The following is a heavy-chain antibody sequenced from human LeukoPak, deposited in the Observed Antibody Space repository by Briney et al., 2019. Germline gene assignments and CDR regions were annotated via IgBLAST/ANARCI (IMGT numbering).Heavy chain of an antibody. V-gene: IGHV3-30*02. CDR1: GFSFSNYG. CDR2: IRYDGNNK. CDR3: AIRDIVVVVAATGDPVRWFDP. J-gene: IGHJ5*02. D-gene: IGHD2-15*01. Sequence: GGSLRLSCAASGFSFSNYGIHWVRQAPGKGLQWVTFIRYDGNNKFYADSVKGRFTISRDNSKNTVYLQMNSLRAEDTAVYYCAIRDIVVVVAATGDPVRWFDPWGQGTLVTVSS.